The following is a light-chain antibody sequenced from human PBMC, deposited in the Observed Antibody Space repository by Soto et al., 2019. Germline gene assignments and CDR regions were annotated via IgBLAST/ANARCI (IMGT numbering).Light chain of an antibody. J-gene: IGLJ1*01. CDR1: SSDVGGYNY. CDR2: AVS. Sequence: QSALTQPASVSGSPGQSLTISCTGTSSDVGGYNYVSWYQQHPGKAPKLMIYAVSNRPSGVSNRFSGSKSGNTATLTISGLQAEDEADYYCCSYTVSGTYVFGTGTKVTVL. CDR3: CSYTVSGTYV. V-gene: IGLV2-14*01.